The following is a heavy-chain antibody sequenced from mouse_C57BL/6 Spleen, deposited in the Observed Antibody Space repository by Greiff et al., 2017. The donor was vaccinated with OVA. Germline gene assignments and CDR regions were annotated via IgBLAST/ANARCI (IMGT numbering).Heavy chain of an antibody. Sequence: VQLQQSGPELVKPGASVKISCKASGYAFSSSWMNWVKQRPGKGLEWIGRIYPGDGDTNYNGKFKGKATLTADKSSSTAYMQLSSLTSEDSAVYFCARGDTTVVEDFAYWGQGTLVTVSA. CDR1: GYAFSSSW. CDR2: IYPGDGDT. D-gene: IGHD1-1*01. V-gene: IGHV1-82*01. CDR3: ARGDTTVVEDFAY. J-gene: IGHJ3*01.